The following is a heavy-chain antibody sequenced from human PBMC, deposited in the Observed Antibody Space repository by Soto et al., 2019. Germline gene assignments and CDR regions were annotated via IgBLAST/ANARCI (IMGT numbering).Heavy chain of an antibody. V-gene: IGHV1-18*01. CDR1: GYTFTSYG. J-gene: IGHJ6*02. Sequence: QVQLVQSGAEVKKPGASVKVSCKASGYTFTSYGISWVRQAPGQGLERMGWISAYNGNTNYAQKLQGRVTMTTDTSTSTAYMELRILRSDDAAVYYCASFSIAATDPYVMDVWGQGTTVNVSS. CDR3: ASFSIAATDPYVMDV. D-gene: IGHD6-13*01. CDR2: ISAYNGNT.